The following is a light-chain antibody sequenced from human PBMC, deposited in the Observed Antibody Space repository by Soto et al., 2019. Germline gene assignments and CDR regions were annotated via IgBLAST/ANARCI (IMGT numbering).Light chain of an antibody. J-gene: IGKJ2*01. Sequence: DIQLTQSPSFLSASVGDRVTITCRASQGISSYLAWYQQKPGKTPKLLIYGASTLESGVPSRFSGSGSGTEFTLTINSLQTDDFATYYCQQYNRSYTFGQGTKVDIK. CDR1: QGISSY. V-gene: IGKV1-9*01. CDR2: GAS. CDR3: QQYNRSYT.